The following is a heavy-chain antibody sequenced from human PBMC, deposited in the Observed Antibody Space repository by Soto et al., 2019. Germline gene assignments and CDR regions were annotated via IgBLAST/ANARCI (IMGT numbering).Heavy chain of an antibody. D-gene: IGHD2-21*01. CDR3: AREGGIGVVDY. Sequence: QVQLVQSGAEVKKPGSSVKVSCKASGGTFSSYTISWVRQAPGQGLEWMGRIIPILGIANYAQKFQGRVTITADKSTSTAYMELSSLRSEDTAVYYCAREGGIGVVDYWGQGTLVTVSS. CDR1: GGTFSSYT. CDR2: IIPILGIA. V-gene: IGHV1-69*08. J-gene: IGHJ4*02.